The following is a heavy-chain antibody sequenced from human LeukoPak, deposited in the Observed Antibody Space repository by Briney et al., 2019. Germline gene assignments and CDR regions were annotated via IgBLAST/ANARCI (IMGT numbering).Heavy chain of an antibody. Sequence: GGSLRLSCAASGFTFSSYAMSWVRQAPGKGLEWVATITEDGSGKYHVDSVRGRFTVSRDNTNKLLFLQMNSLRAEDTAVYHCAKARYSSGLDYWGQGTLVSVSS. V-gene: IGHV3-7*01. CDR3: AKARYSSGLDY. J-gene: IGHJ4*02. D-gene: IGHD6-19*01. CDR2: ITEDGSGK. CDR1: GFTFSSYA.